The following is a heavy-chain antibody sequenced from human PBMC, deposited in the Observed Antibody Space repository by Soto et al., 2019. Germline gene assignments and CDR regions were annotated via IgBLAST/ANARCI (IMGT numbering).Heavy chain of an antibody. D-gene: IGHD3-10*01. CDR2: IYYSGST. CDR3: ARRGGSGSSDY. Sequence: QVQLQESGPGLVKPSETLSLTCTVSGGSISSYYWSWIRQPPGKGLELIGYIYYSGSTNYNPSLKSRVTISVDTSKNPFSLKLSSVTAADTAVYYCARRGGSGSSDYWGQGTLVTVSS. J-gene: IGHJ4*02. CDR1: GGSISSYY. V-gene: IGHV4-59*01.